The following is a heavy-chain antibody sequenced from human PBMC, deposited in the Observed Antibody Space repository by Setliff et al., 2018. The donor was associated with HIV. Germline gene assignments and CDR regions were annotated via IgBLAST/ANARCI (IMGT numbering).Heavy chain of an antibody. V-gene: IGHV4-39*01. D-gene: IGHD5-18*01. Sequence: PSETLSLTCTVSGGSISSSSYYWGWIRQPPGKGLEWIGSIYYSGSTYYNPSLKSRVTISVDTSKNQFSLKLSSVTAADTAVYYCARHPKLYSYGSFFDYWGQGTLVTVSS. J-gene: IGHJ4*02. CDR2: IYYSGST. CDR3: ARHPKLYSYGSFFDY. CDR1: GGSISSSSYY.